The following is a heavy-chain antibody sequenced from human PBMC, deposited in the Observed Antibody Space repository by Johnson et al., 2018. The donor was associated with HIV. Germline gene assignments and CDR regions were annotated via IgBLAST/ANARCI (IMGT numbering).Heavy chain of an antibody. CDR2: INWHGGST. Sequence: EKLVESGGGLVKPGGSLRLSCAASGFTFSDYYMSWIRQAPGKGLECVSGINWHGGSTGYADSVKGPFTISRDNAKNSLYLQMNSLRAEDTALYYCARGRIAARPHAFDIWGQGTMVTVSS. V-gene: IGHV3-20*04. CDR3: ARGRIAARPHAFDI. D-gene: IGHD6-6*01. CDR1: GFTFSDYY. J-gene: IGHJ3*02.